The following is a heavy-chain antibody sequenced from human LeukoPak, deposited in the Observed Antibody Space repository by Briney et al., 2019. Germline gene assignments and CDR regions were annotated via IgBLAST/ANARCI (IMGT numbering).Heavy chain of an antibody. CDR3: AKDPVPYYDFWSGYPRFDY. CDR2: ISGSGGST. D-gene: IGHD3-3*01. J-gene: IGHJ4*02. CDR1: GFTSIAYA. V-gene: IGHV3-23*01. Sequence: PGGSLRLSCVGSGFTSIAYALTWARQAPGKGLEWVSAISGSGGSTYYADSVKGRFTISRDNSKNTLYLQMNSLRAEDTAVYYCAKDPVPYYDFWSGYPRFDYWGQGTLVTVSS.